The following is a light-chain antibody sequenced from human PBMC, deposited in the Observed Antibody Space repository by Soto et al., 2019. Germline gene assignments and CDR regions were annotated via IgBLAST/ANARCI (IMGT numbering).Light chain of an antibody. CDR1: SSVVGGSDY. Sequence: QSVLTQPASVSGSPGQSITISCTGTSSVVGGSDYVSWYQQHPGKAPKLMIYDVTNRPSGVSNRFSGSKSDNTASLTISGLQAEDEADYYCSSYTSNNNLLFGGGTKVTVL. J-gene: IGLJ2*01. V-gene: IGLV2-14*03. CDR2: DVT. CDR3: SSYTSNNNLL.